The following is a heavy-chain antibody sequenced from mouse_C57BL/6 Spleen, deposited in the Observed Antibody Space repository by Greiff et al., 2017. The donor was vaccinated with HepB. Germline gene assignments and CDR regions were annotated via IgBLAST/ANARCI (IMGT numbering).Heavy chain of an antibody. CDR1: GYTFTSYW. Sequence: EVQLQESGTVLARPGASVKMSCKTSGYTFTSYWMHWVKQRPGQGLEWIGAIYPGNSDTSYNQKFKGKAKLTAVTSASTAYMELSSLTNEDSAVYYCTRCIYDGYYGGFAYWGQGTLVTVSA. CDR2: IYPGNSDT. D-gene: IGHD2-3*01. CDR3: TRCIYDGYYGGFAY. V-gene: IGHV1-5*01. J-gene: IGHJ3*01.